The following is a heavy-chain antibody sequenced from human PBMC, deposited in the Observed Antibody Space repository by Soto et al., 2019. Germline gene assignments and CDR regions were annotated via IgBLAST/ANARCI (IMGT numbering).Heavy chain of an antibody. CDR1: GCSVSSGSYY. CDR3: ARDQGVVVPAAMAWFDP. D-gene: IGHD2-2*01. J-gene: IGHJ5*02. CDR2: IYYSGST. Sequence: SETLSLTCTVSGCSVSSGSYYWCWIRQPPGKGLEWIGYIYYSGSTNYNPSLKSRVTISVDTSKNHFSLKLSSVTAADTAVYYCARDQGVVVPAAMAWFDPWGQGTLVTVSS. V-gene: IGHV4-61*03.